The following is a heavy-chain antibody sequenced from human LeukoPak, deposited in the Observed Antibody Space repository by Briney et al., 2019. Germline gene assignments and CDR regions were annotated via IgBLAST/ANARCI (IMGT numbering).Heavy chain of an antibody. CDR2: IYWDDDK. J-gene: IGHJ4*02. V-gene: IGHV2-5*02. CDR1: GFSLRTTGVG. D-gene: IGHD4-17*01. Sequence: SGPTLVKPTQTLTLTCTFSGFSLRTTGVGVGWIRQPPGKALEWLALIYWDDDKRHSPSLRSRLTITKDTSKNQVVFTLTYMDPVDTATYYCARLIEQYGDYRTLDYWGQGTLVTVSS. CDR3: ARLIEQYGDYRTLDY.